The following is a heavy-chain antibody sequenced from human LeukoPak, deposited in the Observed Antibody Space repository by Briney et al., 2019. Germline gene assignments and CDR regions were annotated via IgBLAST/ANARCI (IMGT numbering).Heavy chain of an antibody. CDR3: ASIRELPYAFDI. D-gene: IGHD1-26*01. Sequence: SETLSLTCTVSGGSISSGSYYWSWIRQPAGKGLEWIGRIYTSGSTNYNPSLKSRVTISVDTSKNQFSLKLSSVTAADTAVYYCASIRELPYAFDIWGQGTMVTVSS. J-gene: IGHJ3*02. V-gene: IGHV4-61*02. CDR2: IYTSGST. CDR1: GGSISSGSYY.